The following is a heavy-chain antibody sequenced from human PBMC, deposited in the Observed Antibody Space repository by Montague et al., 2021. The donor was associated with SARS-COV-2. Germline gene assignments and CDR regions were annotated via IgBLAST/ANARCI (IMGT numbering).Heavy chain of an antibody. CDR2: ISAYNGNT. CDR3: ARKPTQQPHEY. D-gene: IGHD6-13*01. J-gene: IGHJ4*02. CDR1: GYTFTSYG. V-gene: IGHV1-18*01. Sequence: SVKVSCKAPGYTFTSYGISWVRQAPGQGLEWMGWISAYNGNTHYAQKLQGRVTMTTDTSTSTAYMELRSLSSDDTAVYYCARKPTQQPHEYWGQGTLVTVSS.